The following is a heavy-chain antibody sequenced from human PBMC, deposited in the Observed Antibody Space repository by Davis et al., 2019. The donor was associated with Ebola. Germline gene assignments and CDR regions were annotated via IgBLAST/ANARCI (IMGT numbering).Heavy chain of an antibody. V-gene: IGHV3-74*01. CDR2: INPDGSFT. Sequence: GSLRLSCAASVFTLSSYWTHWVRQAPGKGLVWVSRINPDGSFTDYADSVKGRFSISRDSTSNTLYLQMNGLRAEDTAVYYCARSSYQPDYWGQGTLVTVSS. CDR1: VFTLSSYW. D-gene: IGHD2-2*01. J-gene: IGHJ4*02. CDR3: ARSSYQPDY.